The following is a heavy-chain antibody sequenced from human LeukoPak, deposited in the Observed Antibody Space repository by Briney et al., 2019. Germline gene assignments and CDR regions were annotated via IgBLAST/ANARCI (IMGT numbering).Heavy chain of an antibody. Sequence: GRSLRLSCAASGFAFSSYDMHWVRQAPGKGLEWVAVISYDGSDKYYVDSVKGRFTISRDNTKNTLFLQMNSLRVEDTAVYYCARDPPSGISMDQWGQGTLVTVSS. J-gene: IGHJ4*02. CDR2: ISYDGSDK. V-gene: IGHV3-30*03. D-gene: IGHD2-15*01. CDR1: GFAFSSYD. CDR3: ARDPPSGISMDQ.